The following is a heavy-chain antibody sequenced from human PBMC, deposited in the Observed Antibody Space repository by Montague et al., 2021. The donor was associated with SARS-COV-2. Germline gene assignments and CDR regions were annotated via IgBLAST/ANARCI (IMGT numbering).Heavy chain of an antibody. Sequence: SETLSLTCTVYGGSISNYYWSWIRQSPGKGLEWIAYMYYSGSTKYNPSLKSRATISVDTSKNQFSLTLSSMTAADTAVYYCARARVDTIFRVVGAYYCMDNWGQGTTVTVS. CDR3: ARARVDTIFRVVGAYYCMDN. CDR1: GGSISNYY. D-gene: IGHD3-3*01. CDR2: MYYSGST. J-gene: IGHJ6*02. V-gene: IGHV4-59*01.